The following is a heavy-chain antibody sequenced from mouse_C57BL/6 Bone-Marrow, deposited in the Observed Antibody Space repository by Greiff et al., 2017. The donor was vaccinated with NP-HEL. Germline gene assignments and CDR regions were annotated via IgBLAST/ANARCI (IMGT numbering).Heavy chain of an antibody. D-gene: IGHD2-4*01. CDR3: ARDYCDYDGGGYFDY. CDR2: IYPRSGNT. CDR1: GYTFTSYG. J-gene: IGHJ2*01. Sequence: QVQLQQSGAELARPGASVKLSCKASGYTFTSYGISWVKQRTGQGLEWIGEIYPRSGNTYYNEKFKGKATLTADKSSSTAYMELRSLTSEDSAVYFCARDYCDYDGGGYFDYWGQGTTLTVSS. V-gene: IGHV1-81*01.